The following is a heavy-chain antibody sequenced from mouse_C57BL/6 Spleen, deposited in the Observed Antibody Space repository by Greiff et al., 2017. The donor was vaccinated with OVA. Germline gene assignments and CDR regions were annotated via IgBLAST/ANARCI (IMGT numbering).Heavy chain of an antibody. CDR1: GYSFTGYY. CDR3: ARELRRVMDY. J-gene: IGHJ4*01. CDR2: INPSTGGT. V-gene: IGHV1-43*01. D-gene: IGHD2-4*01. Sequence: EVMLVESGPELVKPGASVKISCKASGYSFTGYYMHWVKQSSEKSLEWIGEINPSTGGTSYNQKFKGKATLTVDKSSSTAYMQLKSLTSEDSAVYYCARELRRVMDYWGQGTSVTVSS.